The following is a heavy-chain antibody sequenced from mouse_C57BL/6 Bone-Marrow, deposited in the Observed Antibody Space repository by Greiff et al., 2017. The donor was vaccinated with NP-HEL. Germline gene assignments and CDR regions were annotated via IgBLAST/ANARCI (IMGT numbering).Heavy chain of an antibody. CDR3: VRHEDYGSSYWYFDV. J-gene: IGHJ1*03. CDR2: IRSKSNNYAT. CDR1: GFSFNTYA. Sequence: EVQRVESGGGLVQPKGSLKLSCAASGFSFNTYAMNWVRQAPGKGSEWVARIRSKSNNYATYYADSVKDRFTISRDDSESMLYLQMNNLKTEDTAMYYCVRHEDYGSSYWYFDVWGTGTTVTVSS. D-gene: IGHD1-1*01. V-gene: IGHV10-1*01.